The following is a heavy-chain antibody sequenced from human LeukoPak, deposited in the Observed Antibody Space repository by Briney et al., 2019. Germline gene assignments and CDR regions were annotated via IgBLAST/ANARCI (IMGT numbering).Heavy chain of an antibody. CDR3: ARDYPPGHKGSGSPYYFDY. CDR2: IIPIFGIA. CDR1: GGTFSSYA. J-gene: IGHJ4*02. D-gene: IGHD3-10*01. Sequence: SVKVSCKASGGTFSSYASSWVRQAPGQGLEWMGRIIPIFGIANYAQKFQGRVTITADKSTSTAYMELSSLRSEDTAVYYCARDYPPGHKGSGSPYYFDYWGQGTLVSVSS. V-gene: IGHV1-69*04.